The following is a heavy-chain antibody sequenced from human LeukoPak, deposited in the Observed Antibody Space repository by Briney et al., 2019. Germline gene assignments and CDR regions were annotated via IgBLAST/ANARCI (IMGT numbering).Heavy chain of an antibody. CDR2: IYHTGST. CDR1: GYSISSGYY. Sequence: ETLSLTCAVSGYSISSGYYWGWVRQAPGKGLEWIGSIYHTGSTDYNPSLKSRLTISVDMSKNHFSLNLRSVTAADTAVYYCARDKDDYVWGTYRWWGQGMLVTVSS. D-gene: IGHD3-16*02. J-gene: IGHJ4*02. V-gene: IGHV4-38-2*01. CDR3: ARDKDDYVWGTYRW.